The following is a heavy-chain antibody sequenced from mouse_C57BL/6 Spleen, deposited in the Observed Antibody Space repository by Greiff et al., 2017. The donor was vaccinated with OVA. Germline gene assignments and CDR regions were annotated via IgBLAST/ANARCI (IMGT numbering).Heavy chain of an antibody. CDR3: ARQGIYYGNYGY. CDR1: GYTFTSYW. J-gene: IGHJ2*01. CDR2: IYPGSGST. D-gene: IGHD2-1*01. Sequence: QVHVKQSGAELVKPGASVKMSCKASGYTFTSYWITWVKQRPGQGLEWIGDIYPGSGSTNYNEKFKSKATLTVDTSSSTAYMQLSSLTSEDSAVYYCARQGIYYGNYGYWGQGTTLTVSS. V-gene: IGHV1-55*01.